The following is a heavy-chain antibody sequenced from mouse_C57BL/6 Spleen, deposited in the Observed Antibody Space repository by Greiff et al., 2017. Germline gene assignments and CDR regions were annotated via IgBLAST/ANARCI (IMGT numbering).Heavy chain of an antibody. CDR1: GYTFTDYE. V-gene: IGHV1-15*01. CDR2: IDPEPGGT. Sequence: QVQLQQSGAELVRPGASVTLSCKASGYTFTDYEMHWVKQTPVHGLEWIGAIDPEPGGTAYNQKFKGKAILTADKSSSTAYMELRSLTSEDSAVYYCTRKNWDERFAYWGQGTLVTVSA. CDR3: TRKNWDERFAY. J-gene: IGHJ3*01. D-gene: IGHD4-1*01.